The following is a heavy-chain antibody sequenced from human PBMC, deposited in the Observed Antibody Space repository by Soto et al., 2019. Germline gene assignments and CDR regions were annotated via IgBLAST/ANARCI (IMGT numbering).Heavy chain of an antibody. J-gene: IGHJ5*02. CDR3: AKNSGWFNT. CDR2: IDGGGETT. D-gene: IGHD3-10*01. V-gene: IGHV3-23*01. CDR1: GFSFSTTD. Sequence: EFQVMQSGGGFVQPGGSLRLACAASGFSFSTTDMSWVRQAPGKGLEWVSTIDGGGETTYYADSVRGRFTISRDNSKNTVYLHMDGLRVDDTAFYYCAKNSGWFNTWGQGDLVIVSS.